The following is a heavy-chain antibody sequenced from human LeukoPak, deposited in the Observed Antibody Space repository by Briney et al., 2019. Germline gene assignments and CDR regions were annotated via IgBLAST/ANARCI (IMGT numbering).Heavy chain of an antibody. J-gene: IGHJ5*02. CDR3: ARVVAGPNWFDP. V-gene: IGHV2-70*11. CDR2: IDWDNDK. CDR1: GFSLSTNKMC. D-gene: IGHD2-15*01. Sequence: SGPTLVNPTQTLTLTCTFSGFSLSTNKMCVSWIRQPPGKALEWLARIDWDNDKYYSTSLKTRLTISKDTSKNQVVLTMTNMDPVDTATYYCARVVAGPNWFDPWGQGTLVTVSP.